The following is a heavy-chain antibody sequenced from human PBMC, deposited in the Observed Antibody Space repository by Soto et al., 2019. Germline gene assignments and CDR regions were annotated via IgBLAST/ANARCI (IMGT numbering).Heavy chain of an antibody. Sequence: DTLSLTCSVFGGSISSYYWSWIRQPAGKGLEWIGRIYNSGTTNYNPSLESRVTMSVDPSKNQISLKLSSATAADTAIYYCARGPYCGDECYFAYWGQGTLVTVSS. V-gene: IGHV4-4*07. CDR1: GGSISSYY. CDR2: IYNSGTT. CDR3: ARGPYCGDECYFAY. D-gene: IGHD2-21*01. J-gene: IGHJ4*02.